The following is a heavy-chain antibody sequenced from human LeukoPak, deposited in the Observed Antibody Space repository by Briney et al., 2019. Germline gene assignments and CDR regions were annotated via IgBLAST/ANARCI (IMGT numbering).Heavy chain of an antibody. CDR2: ITDSGGTT. CDR1: GFTFGSYA. J-gene: IGHJ6*02. V-gene: IGHV3-23*01. Sequence: GGSLRLSCAASGFTFGSYAMSWVRQAPGKGLEWVSTITDSGGTTYYADSVKGRFTISRDNSKNTLYLQMNSLRDEDTAVYYCAKVPYSDYGAGRPPFMDVWGHGTTVAISS. D-gene: IGHD3-10*01. CDR3: AKVPYSDYGAGRPPFMDV.